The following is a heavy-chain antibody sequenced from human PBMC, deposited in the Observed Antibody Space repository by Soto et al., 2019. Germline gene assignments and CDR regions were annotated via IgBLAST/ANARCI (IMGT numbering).Heavy chain of an antibody. CDR3: AKDRYGENKDSSRSYQGSRYYGMDV. D-gene: IGHD6-13*01. CDR1: GFTFSSYG. CDR2: ISYDGSNK. J-gene: IGHJ6*02. V-gene: IGHV3-30*18. Sequence: GGSLRLSCAASGFTFSSYGMHWVRQAPGKGLEWVAVISYDGSNKYYADSVKGRFTISRDNSKNTLYLQMNSLRAEDTAVYYCAKDRYGENKDSSRSYQGSRYYGMDVWGQGTTVTVSS.